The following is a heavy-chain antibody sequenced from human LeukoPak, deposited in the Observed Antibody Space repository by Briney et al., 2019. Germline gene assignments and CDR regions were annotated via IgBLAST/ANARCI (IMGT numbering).Heavy chain of an antibody. Sequence: GASVKVSCKASGYTFTSYGISWVRQAPGQGLEWMGWISAYNGNTNYALKLQGRVTMTTDTSTSTAYMELRSLRSDDTAVYHCARTRVEEYYYDSSGYFDYWGQGTPVTVSS. CDR2: ISAYNGNT. D-gene: IGHD3-22*01. V-gene: IGHV1-18*01. CDR1: GYTFTSYG. J-gene: IGHJ4*02. CDR3: ARTRVEEYYYDSSGYFDY.